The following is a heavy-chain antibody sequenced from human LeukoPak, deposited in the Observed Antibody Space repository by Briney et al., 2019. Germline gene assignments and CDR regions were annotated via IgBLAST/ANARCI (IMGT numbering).Heavy chain of an antibody. J-gene: IGHJ4*02. CDR2: IYYSGST. CDR3: ARRRVGAYMDY. CDR1: GGSISSYY. V-gene: IGHV4-59*08. D-gene: IGHD1-26*01. Sequence: SETLSLTCTVSGGSISSYYWSWIRQPPGKGLEWIGHIYYSGSTNYNPSLKSRVTISVDTSKNQFSLKLSSVTAADTAVYYCARRRVGAYMDYWGQGTLVTVSS.